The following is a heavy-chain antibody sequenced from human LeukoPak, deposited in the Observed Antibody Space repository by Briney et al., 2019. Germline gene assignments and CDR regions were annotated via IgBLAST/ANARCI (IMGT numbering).Heavy chain of an antibody. CDR2: ISAYNGNT. J-gene: IGHJ4*02. CDR3: ARSGHYYYDSSGYLGDYFDY. CDR1: GYTFTSYG. D-gene: IGHD3-22*01. Sequence: ASVKVSCKASGYTFTSYGISWVRQAPGQGLEWMGWISAYNGNTNYAQKLQGRVTMTTDTSTSTAYMELRSLRSDDTAVYYCARSGHYYYDSSGYLGDYFDYWGQGTLVTVSS. V-gene: IGHV1-18*01.